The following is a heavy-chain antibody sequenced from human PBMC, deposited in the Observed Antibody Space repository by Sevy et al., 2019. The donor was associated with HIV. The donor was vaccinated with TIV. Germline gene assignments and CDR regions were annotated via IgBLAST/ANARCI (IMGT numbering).Heavy chain of an antibody. CDR2: ISTSGNMI. V-gene: IGHV3-11*01. D-gene: IGHD6-19*01. CDR1: GFTFNNYY. J-gene: IGHJ4*02. Sequence: GGSLRLSCAASGFTFNNYYMTWIRQAPGKGPEWISYISTSGNMIYYADSVKGRFTISRDNAQDSLYLQMNSLRAEDTAVYFCVRDLGYSSGWYGPHFDHWGQGTLVTVSS. CDR3: VRDLGYSSGWYGPHFDH.